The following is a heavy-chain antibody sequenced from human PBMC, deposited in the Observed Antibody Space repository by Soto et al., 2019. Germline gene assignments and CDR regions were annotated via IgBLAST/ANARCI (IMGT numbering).Heavy chain of an antibody. D-gene: IGHD1-26*01. Sequence: SETLSLTCTVSGGSISSYYWSWIRQPPGKGLEWIGYIYYSGSTNYNPSLKSRVTISVDTSKNQFSLKLSSVTAADTAVYYCARREDLNWFDPWGQGTLVTVSS. CDR1: GGSISSYY. CDR3: ARREDLNWFDP. V-gene: IGHV4-59*08. CDR2: IYYSGST. J-gene: IGHJ5*02.